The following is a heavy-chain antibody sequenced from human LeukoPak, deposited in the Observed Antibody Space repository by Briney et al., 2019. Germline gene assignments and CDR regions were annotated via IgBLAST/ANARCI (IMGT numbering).Heavy chain of an antibody. Sequence: ASVKVSCKASGYTFTSYAMNRVRQAPGQRREWLGWINTNTGNPTYAQGFTGRFVFSLDTSVSTAYLQISSLKAEDTAVYYCARVSDRSVIDTLTGNDAFDIWGQGTMVTVSS. CDR1: GYTFTSYA. CDR3: ARVSDRSVIDTLTGNDAFDI. J-gene: IGHJ3*02. CDR2: INTNTGNP. D-gene: IGHD3-9*01. V-gene: IGHV7-4-1*02.